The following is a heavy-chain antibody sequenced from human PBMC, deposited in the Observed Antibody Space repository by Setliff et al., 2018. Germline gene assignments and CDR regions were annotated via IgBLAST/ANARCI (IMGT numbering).Heavy chain of an antibody. CDR2: IIHSGST. J-gene: IGHJ4*02. V-gene: IGHV4-34*12. CDR1: GGSFRDYH. CDR3: ARSFSRREKFLLDY. Sequence: SETLSLTCTVHGGSFRDYHWSWIRQAPGKRLEWIGEIIHSGSTNYNPSLKSRVTISMDTSKNQFSLKVSSVTAADTAVYYCARSFSRREKFLLDYWGQGALVTVSS.